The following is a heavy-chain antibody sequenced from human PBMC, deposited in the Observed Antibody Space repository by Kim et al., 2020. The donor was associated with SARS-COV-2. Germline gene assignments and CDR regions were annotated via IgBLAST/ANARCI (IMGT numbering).Heavy chain of an antibody. J-gene: IGHJ3*02. Sequence: SETLSLTCAVYGGSFSGYYWSWIRQPPGKGLEWIGEINHSGSTNYNPSLKSRVTISVDTSKNQFSLKLSSVTAADTAVYYCARVPVGTTYNWNYGDAFDIWGQGTMVTVSS. V-gene: IGHV4-34*01. CDR1: GGSFSGYY. CDR3: ARVPVGTTYNWNYGDAFDI. D-gene: IGHD1-7*01. CDR2: INHSGST.